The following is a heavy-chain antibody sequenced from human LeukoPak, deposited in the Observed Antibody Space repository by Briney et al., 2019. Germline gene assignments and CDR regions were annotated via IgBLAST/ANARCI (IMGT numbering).Heavy chain of an antibody. D-gene: IGHD4-11*01. V-gene: IGHV3-21*01. J-gene: IGHJ4*02. CDR1: GFTFSNYT. Sequence: GGSLRLSCAASGFTFSNYTLNWVRQAPGKGLEWVSSISGSSRYMHYTDSVKGRFTISRDNFGNTLYLQMNSLRGDDTAVYYCARDAERGFDYSNSLKYWGQGTLVTVSS. CDR3: ARDAERGFDYSNSLKY. CDR2: ISGSSRYM.